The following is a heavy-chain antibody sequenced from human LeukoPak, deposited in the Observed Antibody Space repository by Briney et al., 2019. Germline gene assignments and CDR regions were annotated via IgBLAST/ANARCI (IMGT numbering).Heavy chain of an antibody. CDR3: ARDLIYYYDSSGYSYYYYMDV. J-gene: IGHJ6*03. V-gene: IGHV3-21*01. Sequence: PGGSLRLSCAASGFTFSSYSMNWVRQAPGKGLEWVSSISSSSSYIYYADSVKGRFTISGDNAKNSLYLQMNSLRAEDTAVYYCARDLIYYYDSSGYSYYYYMDVWGKGTTVTVSS. CDR2: ISSSSSYI. D-gene: IGHD3-22*01. CDR1: GFTFSSYS.